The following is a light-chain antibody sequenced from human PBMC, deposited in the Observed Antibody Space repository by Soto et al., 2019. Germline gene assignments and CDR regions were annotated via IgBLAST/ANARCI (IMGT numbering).Light chain of an antibody. CDR1: SSNIGAGYD. CDR2: GNS. J-gene: IGLJ1*01. CDR3: QSYDSSLSAPYV. Sequence: QSALTQPPSVSGAPGQRVTISCTGSSSNIGAGYDVHWYQQLPGTAPKLLIYGNSNRPSGVPDRFSGSKSGTSASLAITGLRAEDEAYYACQSYDSSLSAPYVFGTGTKDPAL. V-gene: IGLV1-40*01.